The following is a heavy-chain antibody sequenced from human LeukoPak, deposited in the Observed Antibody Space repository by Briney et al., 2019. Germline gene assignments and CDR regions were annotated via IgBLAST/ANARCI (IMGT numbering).Heavy chain of an antibody. CDR3: ARGSSAWYGIYY. Sequence: GGSLRLSCAASGFTFSNYWMHWVRQVPGKGLVCVSRINIDGTSTTYADSVKGRFTISRDNAKNALYLQMNGLRAEDTAVYYCARGSSAWYGIYYWGQGALVNVSS. D-gene: IGHD6-19*01. V-gene: IGHV3-74*03. J-gene: IGHJ4*02. CDR1: GFTFSNYW. CDR2: INIDGTST.